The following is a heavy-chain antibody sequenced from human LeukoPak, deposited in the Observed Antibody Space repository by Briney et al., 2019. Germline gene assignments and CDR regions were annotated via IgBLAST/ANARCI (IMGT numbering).Heavy chain of an antibody. CDR3: AELGITMIGGV. D-gene: IGHD3-10*02. CDR2: IKQDGSEK. J-gene: IGHJ6*04. CDR1: GGTFSSYS. V-gene: IGHV3-7*01. Sequence: SCKASGGTFSSYSMNWVRQAPGKGLEWVANIKQDGSEKDYVDSVKGRFTISRDNAKTSLYLQMNSLRAEDTAVYYCAELGITMIGGVWGKGTTVTISS.